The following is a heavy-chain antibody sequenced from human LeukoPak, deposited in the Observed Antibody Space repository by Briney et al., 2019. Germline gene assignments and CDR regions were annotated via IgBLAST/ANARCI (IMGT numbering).Heavy chain of an antibody. CDR3: ARDHLIGGSRDAFDI. Sequence: SETLSLTCTVSGGSISSSSYYWGWIRQPPGKGLEWIGSIYYSGSTYYNPSLKSRVTISVDTSKNQFSLKLSSVTAADTAVYYCARDHLIGGSRDAFDIWGQGTMVTVSS. J-gene: IGHJ3*02. CDR2: IYYSGST. CDR1: GGSISSSSYY. D-gene: IGHD2/OR15-2a*01. V-gene: IGHV4-39*02.